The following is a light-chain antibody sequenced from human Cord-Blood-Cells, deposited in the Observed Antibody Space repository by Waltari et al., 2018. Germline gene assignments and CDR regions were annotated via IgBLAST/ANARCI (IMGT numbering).Light chain of an antibody. Sequence: EIVMTQSPPTLSVSPAERATLSCRASQSVSSNLAWYQQKPGQAPRLLIYGASTRATGIPARFSGSGSGTEFTLTISSLQSEDFAVYYCQQYNNWPFTFGPGTKVDIK. CDR3: QQYNNWPFT. CDR1: QSVSSN. V-gene: IGKV3-15*01. CDR2: GAS. J-gene: IGKJ3*01.